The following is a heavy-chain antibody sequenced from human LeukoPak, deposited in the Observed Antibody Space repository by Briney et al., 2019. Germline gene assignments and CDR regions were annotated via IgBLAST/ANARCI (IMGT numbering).Heavy chain of an antibody. CDR3: ARGDQLYCGGDCYTDY. CDR2: ISYDGSNK. D-gene: IGHD2-21*02. J-gene: IGHJ4*02. CDR1: GFTFSSYA. Sequence: GGPLRLSCAASGFTFSSYAMHWVRQAPGKGLEWVAVISYDGSNKYYADSVKGRFTISRDNSKNTLYLQMNSLRAEDTAVYYCARGDQLYCGGDCYTDYWGQGTLVTVSS. V-gene: IGHV3-30-3*01.